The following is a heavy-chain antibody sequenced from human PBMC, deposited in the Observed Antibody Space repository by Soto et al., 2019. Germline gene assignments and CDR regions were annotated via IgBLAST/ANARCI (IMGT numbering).Heavy chain of an antibody. CDR3: ARGGSGWAEYFQH. D-gene: IGHD6-25*01. J-gene: IGHJ1*01. V-gene: IGHV4-30-4*08. Sequence: QVQLQESGPGLVEPSQTLSLTCTVSGGAIGSTDSYWSWIRRPPGKGLEWIGYIYYTGGTFYNPSIKSRLTISLDTSSNQFSLTLTSVTDTDTGIYYCARGGSGWAEYFQHWGQGTLVAVSS. CDR1: GGAIGSTDSY. CDR2: IYYTGGT.